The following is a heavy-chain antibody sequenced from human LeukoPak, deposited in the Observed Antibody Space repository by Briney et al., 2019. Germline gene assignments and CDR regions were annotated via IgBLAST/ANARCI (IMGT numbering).Heavy chain of an antibody. CDR1: GYSISSGYY. J-gene: IGHJ4*02. CDR2: IYYSGST. D-gene: IGHD3-10*01. V-gene: IGHV4-38-2*01. Sequence: SETLSLTCAVSGYSISSGYYWGWIRPPPGKGLEWIGSIYYSGSTYYNPSLKSRVTISVDTSKNQFSLKLSSVTAADTAVHYCARHRGDYGSAALDYWGQGTLVTVSS. CDR3: ARHRGDYGSAALDY.